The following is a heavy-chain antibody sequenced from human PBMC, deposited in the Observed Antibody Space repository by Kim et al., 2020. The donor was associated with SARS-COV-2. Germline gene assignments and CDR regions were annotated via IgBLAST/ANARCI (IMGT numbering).Heavy chain of an antibody. CDR3: ARDRRIAAAGTGAFDI. D-gene: IGHD6-13*01. CDR1: GFTFSSYE. CDR2: ISSSGSTI. V-gene: IGHV3-48*03. J-gene: IGHJ3*02. Sequence: GGSLRLSCAASGFTFSSYEMNWVRQAPGKGLEWVSYISSSGSTIYYADSVKGRFTISRDNAKNSLYLQMNSLRAEDTAVYYCARDRRIAAAGTGAFDIWRQETLVTVSS.